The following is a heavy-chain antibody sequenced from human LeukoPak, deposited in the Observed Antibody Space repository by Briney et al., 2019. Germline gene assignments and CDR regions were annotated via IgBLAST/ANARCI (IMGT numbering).Heavy chain of an antibody. D-gene: IGHD3-10*01. CDR1: GGTFSSYA. CDR2: IIPIFGTA. V-gene: IGHV1-69*05. CDR3: AGSGSSPFDY. J-gene: IGHJ4*02. Sequence: GASVKVSCKASGGTFSSYAISWVRQAPGQGLEWMGGIIPIFGTANYAQKFRGRVTITTDESTSTAYMELSSLRSEDTAVYYCAGSGSSPFDYWGQGTLVTVSS.